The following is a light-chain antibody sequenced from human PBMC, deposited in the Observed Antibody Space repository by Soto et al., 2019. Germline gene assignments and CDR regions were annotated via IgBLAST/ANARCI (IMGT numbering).Light chain of an antibody. CDR1: QNMGTY. CDR3: QQSAGIPYT. V-gene: IGKV1-39*01. CDR2: AAS. J-gene: IGKJ2*01. Sequence: DIQMTQSPPSLSASVGDRVTVTCRTRQNMGTYLNWYHQQPGKAPKLLTYAASTLPSGAPSRFSGSGSGTDFTLSISSLPPDDFATYYRQQSAGIPYTFGEGTKAEIK.